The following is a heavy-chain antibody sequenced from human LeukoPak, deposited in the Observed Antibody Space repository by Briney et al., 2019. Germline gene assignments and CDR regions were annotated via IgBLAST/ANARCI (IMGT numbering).Heavy chain of an antibody. CDR2: FYYSATT. Sequence: KPSETLSLTCSVSGGSISSSGHYWGWIRQSPGKGLEWIGSFYYSATTYYNPSLKSRVIISVDTSKNQFSLNLSSVTAADTAVYYCSRQGGYYDSSGSVDYWGPGTLVTVSS. D-gene: IGHD3-22*01. V-gene: IGHV4-39*01. CDR1: GGSISSSGHY. J-gene: IGHJ4*02. CDR3: SRQGGYYDSSGSVDY.